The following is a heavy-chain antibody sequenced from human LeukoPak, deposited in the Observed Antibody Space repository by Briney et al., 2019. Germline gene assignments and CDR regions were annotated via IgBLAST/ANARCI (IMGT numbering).Heavy chain of an antibody. CDR1: GFTFSSYS. V-gene: IGHV3-21*01. Sequence: GGSLRLSCAASGFTFSSYSMNWVRQAPGKGLEWVSSISSSSSYIYYADSVKGRFTISRDNAKNSLYLQMNSLRAEDTAVYYCAREGSLSSSDAFDIWGQGTMVTVSS. J-gene: IGHJ3*02. D-gene: IGHD6-6*01. CDR3: AREGSLSSSDAFDI. CDR2: ISSSSSYI.